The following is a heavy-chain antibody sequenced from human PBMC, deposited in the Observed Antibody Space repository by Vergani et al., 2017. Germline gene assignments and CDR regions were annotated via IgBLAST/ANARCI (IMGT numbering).Heavy chain of an antibody. CDR1: GFTFSSYS. V-gene: IGHV3-48*01. J-gene: IGHJ4*02. CDR2: ISSSSSTI. Sequence: EVQLVESGGGLVQPGGSLRLSCAASGFTFSSYSMNWVRQAPGKGLEWVSYISSSSSTIYYADSVKGRVTISRDNDQNSLCLQMNSLRAEDTAVYYCASSSGWYKSDYFDYWGQGTLVTVSS. CDR3: ASSSGWYKSDYFDY. D-gene: IGHD6-19*01.